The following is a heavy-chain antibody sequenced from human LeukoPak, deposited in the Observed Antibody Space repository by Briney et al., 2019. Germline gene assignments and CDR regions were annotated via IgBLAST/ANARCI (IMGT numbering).Heavy chain of an antibody. CDR3: ARVRAADRYYYYGMGV. Sequence: GGSLRLSCAASGFTFSSYWMSWVRQAPGKGLEWVANIKQDGSEEYYVDSVKGRFTISRDNAKNSLYLQMNSLRAEDTAVYYCARVRAADRYYYYGMGVWGQGTTVTVSS. CDR2: IKQDGSEE. CDR1: GFTFSSYW. D-gene: IGHD6-13*01. J-gene: IGHJ6*02. V-gene: IGHV3-7*01.